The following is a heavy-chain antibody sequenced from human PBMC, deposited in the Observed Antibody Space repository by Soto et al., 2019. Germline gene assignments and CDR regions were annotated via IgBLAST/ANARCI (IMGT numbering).Heavy chain of an antibody. Sequence: SETLSLTCTVSGGSISSYYWSWIRQPPGKGLEWIGYIYYSGSTNYNPSLKSRVTISVDTSKNQFSLKLSSVTAADTAVYYCARDPGDFWSGDYYYYYYMDVWGKGTTVTVSS. D-gene: IGHD3-3*01. V-gene: IGHV4-59*12. CDR1: GGSISSYY. CDR2: IYYSGST. CDR3: ARDPGDFWSGDYYYYYYMDV. J-gene: IGHJ6*03.